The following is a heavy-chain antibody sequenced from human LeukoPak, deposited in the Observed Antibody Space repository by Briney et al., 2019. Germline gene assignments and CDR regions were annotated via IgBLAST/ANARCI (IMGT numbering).Heavy chain of an antibody. Sequence: SGGSLRLSCAASGFTFSSYWMSWVRQAPGKGLEWVANIKQDGSEKYYVDSVKGRFTIPRDNAKNSLYLQMNSLRAEDTAVYYCARGTYDRGAPGTDYFDYWGQGTLVTVSS. V-gene: IGHV3-7*01. CDR3: ARGTYDRGAPGTDYFDY. J-gene: IGHJ4*02. D-gene: IGHD3-9*01. CDR1: GFTFSSYW. CDR2: IKQDGSEK.